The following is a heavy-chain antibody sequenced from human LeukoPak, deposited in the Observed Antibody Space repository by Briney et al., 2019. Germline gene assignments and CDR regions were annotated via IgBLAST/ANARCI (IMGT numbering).Heavy chain of an antibody. V-gene: IGHV4-39*01. D-gene: IGHD1/OR15-1a*01. Sequence: PSETLSLTCTVSGGSISSSSYYRDWIRQPPGKGLEWIANTYYTGTSYYNPSLKSRVTISVDTSNNQFSLMLSSVTAADTAVYYCARRIANRNWFDPWGQGTLVTVSS. CDR2: TYYTGTS. J-gene: IGHJ5*02. CDR1: GGSISSSSYY. CDR3: ARRIANRNWFDP.